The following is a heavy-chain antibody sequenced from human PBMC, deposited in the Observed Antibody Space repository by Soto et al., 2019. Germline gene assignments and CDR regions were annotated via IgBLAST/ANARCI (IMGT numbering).Heavy chain of an antibody. CDR1: GGTFSSYA. CDR3: DESRNRWSTLYYGMDV. CDR2: IIPIFGTA. D-gene: IGHD2-15*01. Sequence: ASVKVSCKASGGTFSSYAISWVRQAPGQGLEWMGGIIPIFGTANYAQKFQGRVTITADESTSTAYMELSSLRSEDTAVYYCDESRNRWSTLYYGMDVWGQGTTVTVSS. V-gene: IGHV1-69*13. J-gene: IGHJ6*02.